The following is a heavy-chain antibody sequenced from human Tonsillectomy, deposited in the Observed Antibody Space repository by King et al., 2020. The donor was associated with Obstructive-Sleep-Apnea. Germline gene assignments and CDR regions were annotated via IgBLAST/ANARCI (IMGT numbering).Heavy chain of an antibody. CDR2: IYYMGGT. D-gene: IGHD6-13*01. V-gene: IGHV4-39*07. J-gene: IGHJ4*02. CDR1: GGCISSSSYY. CDR3: ARALYSSSWYFDY. Sequence: QLQEAGPGLVKPSETLSLTCTVSGGCISSSSYYLGWICQPPGKGLECIVSIYYMGGTYYNPSLKSRVTISLDTSKNQFSLKLSSVTAADTAVYYCARALYSSSWYFDYWGQGTLVTVSS.